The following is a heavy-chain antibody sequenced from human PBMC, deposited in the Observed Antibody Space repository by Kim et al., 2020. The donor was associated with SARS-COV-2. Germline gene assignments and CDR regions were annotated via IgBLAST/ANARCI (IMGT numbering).Heavy chain of an antibody. V-gene: IGHV3-48*02. J-gene: IGHJ6*02. CDR2: ISSIPNTI. Sequence: EGSLRLSCAGSGFIFSSYSMYWVRQAPGKGLEWISYISSIPNTIYYADSVKGRFTISRDNAKSSLYLQMNSLRDEDTAVYYCASDILTAYDYGMDDWG. D-gene: IGHD3-9*01. CDR1: GFIFSSYS. CDR3: ASDILTAYDYGMDD.